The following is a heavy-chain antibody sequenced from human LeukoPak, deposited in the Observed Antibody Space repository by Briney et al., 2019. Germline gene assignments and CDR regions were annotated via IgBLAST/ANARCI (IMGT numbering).Heavy chain of an antibody. Sequence: SETLSLTCTVFGGSIRSYHWSWIRQPAGKGLEWIGFIYTSGSTKDNPSLKSRVTMSVDTSKNQGSLRLSSVTAADTAVYYCARSRSYGDYIVFLSDWGQGTLVTVSS. V-gene: IGHV4-4*07. J-gene: IGHJ4*02. CDR1: GGSIRSYH. D-gene: IGHD4-17*01. CDR2: IYTSGST. CDR3: ARSRSYGDYIVFLSD.